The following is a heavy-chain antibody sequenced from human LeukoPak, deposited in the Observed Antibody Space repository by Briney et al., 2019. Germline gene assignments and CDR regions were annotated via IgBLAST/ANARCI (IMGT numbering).Heavy chain of an antibody. CDR3: SRGGAPAGYAYDI. CDR1: GFTFRNFD. V-gene: IGHV3-13*01. Sequence: GGSLRLSCATSGFTFRNFDLHWVRHATGEGLEWVSAIGTAGDTYYPDSVKGRFTISRDNTKNSFYLQMNNLRVGDTAVYYCSRGGAPAGYAYDIWGHGTVVTVSS. D-gene: IGHD6-13*01. J-gene: IGHJ3*02. CDR2: IGTAGDT.